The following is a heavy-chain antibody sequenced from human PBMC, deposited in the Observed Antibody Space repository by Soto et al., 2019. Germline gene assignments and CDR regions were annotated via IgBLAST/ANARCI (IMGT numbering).Heavy chain of an antibody. CDR3: AMSDVDTAMAQDY. Sequence: GGSLRLSCAASGFTFSSYGMHWVRQAPGKGLEWVAVISYDGSNKYYADSVKGRFTISRDNSKNTLYLQMNSLRAEDTAVYYCAMSDVDTAMAQDYWGQGTLVTVSS. D-gene: IGHD5-18*01. CDR1: GFTFSSYG. CDR2: ISYDGSNK. J-gene: IGHJ4*02. V-gene: IGHV3-30*03.